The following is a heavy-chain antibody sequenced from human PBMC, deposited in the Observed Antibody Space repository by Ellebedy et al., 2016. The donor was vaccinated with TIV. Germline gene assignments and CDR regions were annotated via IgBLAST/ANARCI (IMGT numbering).Heavy chain of an antibody. CDR2: ISHDGNKK. D-gene: IGHD2-2*01. CDR3: AREGLVIVAAPTFAGFDY. CDR1: GFTFSSYN. J-gene: IGHJ4*02. V-gene: IGHV3-30*01. Sequence: GESLKISCAASGFTFSSYNMHWVRQAPGKGLEWVAVISHDGNKKYYADSVKGRFTISRDNSKNTLYLQMNSLRVEDTAVYYCAREGLVIVAAPTFAGFDYWGQGTLVIVSS.